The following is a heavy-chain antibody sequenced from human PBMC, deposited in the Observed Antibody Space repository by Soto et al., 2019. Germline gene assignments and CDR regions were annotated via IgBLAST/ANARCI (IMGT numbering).Heavy chain of an antibody. V-gene: IGHV4-59*01. CDR2: IYYSGST. D-gene: IGHD3-10*01. Sequence: QVQLQESGPGLVKPSETLSLTCTVSGGSISSYYWSWIRQPPGKGLEGIGYIYYSGSTNYNPSLKSRVTISVDTSKNQFSLKLSSVTAADTAVYYCARRLWFGELSYNWFDPWGQGTLVTVSS. CDR1: GGSISSYY. CDR3: ARRLWFGELSYNWFDP. J-gene: IGHJ5*02.